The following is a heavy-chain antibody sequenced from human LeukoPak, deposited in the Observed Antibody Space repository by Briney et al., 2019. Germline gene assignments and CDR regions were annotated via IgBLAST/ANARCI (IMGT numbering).Heavy chain of an antibody. D-gene: IGHD3-22*01. J-gene: IGHJ4*02. CDR3: AKPPDSSGYYSDY. CDR2: ISGGGGST. CDR1: GFTFSSYA. Sequence: PGGSLRLSCAASGFTFSSYAMSGVREAPGKGLEWVSAISGGGGSTYYADSVKGRFTISRDNSKNTLYLQMNSLRAADTAVYYSAKPPDSSGYYSDYWGQGTLVTVSS. V-gene: IGHV3-23*01.